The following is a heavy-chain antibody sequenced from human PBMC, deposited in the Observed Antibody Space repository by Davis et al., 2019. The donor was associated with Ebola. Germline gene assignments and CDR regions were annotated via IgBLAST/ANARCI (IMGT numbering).Heavy chain of an antibody. CDR2: ISSSSSYI. CDR1: GFTFSSYS. Sequence: GESLKISCAASGFTFSSYSMNWVRQAPGKGLEWVSSISSSSSYIYYADSVKGRFTISRDNAKNSLYLQMNSLRAEDTAVYYCASPSKGYFDYWGQGTLVTVSS. J-gene: IGHJ4*02. V-gene: IGHV3-21*01. CDR3: ASPSKGYFDY.